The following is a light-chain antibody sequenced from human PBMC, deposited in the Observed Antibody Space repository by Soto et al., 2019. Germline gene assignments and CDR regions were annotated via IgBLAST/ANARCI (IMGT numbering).Light chain of an antibody. CDR2: EVS. CDR3: SSYTSSSTDV. Sequence: QSVLTQPASVSGSPGQSITISCTGTSSDVGGYDYVSWYQHHPGKAPKLTIYEVSNRPSGVSNRFSGSKPGNTASLTISGLQAEDEAEYYCSSYTSSSTDVFGTGTKVTVL. CDR1: SSDVGGYDY. J-gene: IGLJ1*01. V-gene: IGLV2-14*01.